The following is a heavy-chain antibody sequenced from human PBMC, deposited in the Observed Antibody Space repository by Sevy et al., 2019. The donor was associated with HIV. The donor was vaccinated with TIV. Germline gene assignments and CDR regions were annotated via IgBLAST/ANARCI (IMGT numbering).Heavy chain of an antibody. D-gene: IGHD3-16*01. CDR2: MKSKIDGGTI. CDR3: TTVGFPHWGSEAFDI. CDR1: GFTFNINY. V-gene: IGHV3-15*01. Sequence: GGSLRLSCAASGFTFNINYMSWVRQSPGKGLEWVGRMKSKIDGGTIDYAAPVKDRFTKSRDDSKNTLYLQMNSLKADDTAVYYCTTVGFPHWGSEAFDIWGQGTMVTVSS. J-gene: IGHJ3*02.